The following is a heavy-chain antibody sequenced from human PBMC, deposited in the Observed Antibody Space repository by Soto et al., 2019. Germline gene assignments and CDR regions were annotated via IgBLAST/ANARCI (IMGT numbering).Heavy chain of an antibody. CDR3: AAPSRGSYLSLDY. CDR2: IVVGSGNT. D-gene: IGHD1-26*01. Sequence: GSSVKVSCKASGFTFTSSAVQWVRHARGQRLEWIGWIVVGSGNTNYAQKSQERVTITRDMSTSTAYMELSSLRSEDTAVYYCAAPSRGSYLSLDYWGQGTLVTVSS. CDR1: GFTFTSSA. V-gene: IGHV1-58*01. J-gene: IGHJ4*02.